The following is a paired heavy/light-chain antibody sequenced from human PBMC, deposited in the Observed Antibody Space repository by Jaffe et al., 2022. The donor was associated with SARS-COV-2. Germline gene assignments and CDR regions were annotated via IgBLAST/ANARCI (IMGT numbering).Light chain of an antibody. CDR1: SSDVGGYNY. V-gene: IGLV2-14*01. Sequence: QSALTQPASVSGFPGQSITISCTGTSSDVGGYNYVSWYQLHPGKAPKLLIYEVSNRPSGISIRFSGSKSGNTASLTISGLQAEDEADYYCNSYTSSSDVVFGGGTKLTVL. J-gene: IGLJ2*01. CDR3: NSYTSSSDVV. CDR2: EVS.
Heavy chain of an antibody. CDR3: ARHVRVHTGWTLDYNALDI. CDR1: GYTFTSYW. V-gene: IGHV5-51*01. D-gene: IGHD5-12*01. CDR2: VYPGDSDT. J-gene: IGHJ3*02. Sequence: EVQLVQSGAEVKKPGESLKISCKGSGYTFTSYWIAWVRQMPGKGLEWVGIVYPGDSDTRYSPSFRGQVTISADNSLSTAYLQWSSLKASDTAMYYCARHVRVHTGWTLDYNALDIWGRGTMVTVSS.